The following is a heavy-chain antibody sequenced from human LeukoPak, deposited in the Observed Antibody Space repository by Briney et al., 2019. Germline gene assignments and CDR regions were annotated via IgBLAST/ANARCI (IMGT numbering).Heavy chain of an antibody. CDR1: GFTFSDYS. D-gene: IGHD5-24*01. Sequence: GGSLTLSCAASGFTFSDYSMNGVRQAPGEGLEWISYIWIDSGNTNYADSVKGRFTISGDKAKNSLYLQMNSLRVEDTAVYYCARDYKYAFDNWGQGTLVTVSS. CDR2: IWIDSGNT. J-gene: IGHJ4*02. V-gene: IGHV3-48*01. CDR3: ARDYKYAFDN.